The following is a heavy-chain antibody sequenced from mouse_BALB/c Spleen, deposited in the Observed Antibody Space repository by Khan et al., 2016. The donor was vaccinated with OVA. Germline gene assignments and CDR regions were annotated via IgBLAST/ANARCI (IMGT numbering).Heavy chain of an antibody. J-gene: IGHJ3*01. CDR2: IYPGSGNT. CDR3: ARSGIGSFAY. D-gene: IGHD3-1*01. Sequence: QVQLKESGAELARPGASVKLSCKASGYTFTDYYLNWVKQRTGQGLEWIGEIYPGSGNTYYNEKFKDKATLTADKSSSTAFMQLNSLTSEDSSVYFCARSGIGSFAYWGQGTLVTVSA. V-gene: IGHV1-77*01. CDR1: GYTFTDYY.